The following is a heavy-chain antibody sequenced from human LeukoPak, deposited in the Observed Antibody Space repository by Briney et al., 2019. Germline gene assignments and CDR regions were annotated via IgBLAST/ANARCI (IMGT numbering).Heavy chain of an antibody. J-gene: IGHJ4*02. Sequence: SETLSLTCAVSGYSISSGYYWGWIRQPPGKGLEWIGSIYHSGSTYYSPSLKSRVTISVDTSKNQFSLELSSVTAADTAAYYCAIRGDGYKRAIDYWGQGTLVTVSS. D-gene: IGHD5-24*01. CDR3: AIRGDGYKRAIDY. V-gene: IGHV4-38-2*01. CDR1: GYSISSGYY. CDR2: IYHSGST.